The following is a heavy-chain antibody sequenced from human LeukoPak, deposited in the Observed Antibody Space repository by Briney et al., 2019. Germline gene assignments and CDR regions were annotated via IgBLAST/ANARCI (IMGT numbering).Heavy chain of an antibody. D-gene: IGHD3-22*01. CDR2: ISSSSSYI. J-gene: IGHJ4*02. CDR3: AKSYDSSGYYYFDY. CDR1: GFTFSSYS. Sequence: PGGSLRLSCAASGFTFSSYSMNWVRQAPGKGLEWVSSISSSSSYIYYADSVKGRFTISRDNAKNSLYLQMNSLRAEDTAVYYCAKSYDSSGYYYFDYWGQGTLVTVSS. V-gene: IGHV3-21*01.